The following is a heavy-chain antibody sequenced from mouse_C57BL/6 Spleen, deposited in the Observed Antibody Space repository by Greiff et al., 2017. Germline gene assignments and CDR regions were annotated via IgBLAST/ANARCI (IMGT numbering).Heavy chain of an antibody. Sequence: DVKLQESGPELVKPGASVKISCKASGYSFTGYYMNWVKQGPEKSLEWIGEINPSTGGTTYNQKFKAKATLTVDKSSSTAYMQLKSLTSEDSAVYYCARRYYYGSIYAMDYWGQGTSVTVSS. D-gene: IGHD1-1*01. J-gene: IGHJ4*01. CDR3: ARRYYYGSIYAMDY. CDR1: GYSFTGYY. CDR2: INPSTGGT. V-gene: IGHV1-42*01.